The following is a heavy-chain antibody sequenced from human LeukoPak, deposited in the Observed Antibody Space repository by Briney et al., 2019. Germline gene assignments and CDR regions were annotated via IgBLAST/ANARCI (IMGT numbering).Heavy chain of an antibody. CDR1: GYTFTSFF. CDR2: INPSDRST. V-gene: IGHV1-46*01. Sequence: ASVKVSCKASGYTFTSFFIHWMRQAPGQGLEWVGMINPSDRSTTYAQNFQGRVTMTRDTSTSTLYMYLSSLRPGDTAVYYCARESGSGVHAFDIWGQGTMVTVSS. CDR3: ARESGSGVHAFDI. J-gene: IGHJ3*02. D-gene: IGHD1-26*01.